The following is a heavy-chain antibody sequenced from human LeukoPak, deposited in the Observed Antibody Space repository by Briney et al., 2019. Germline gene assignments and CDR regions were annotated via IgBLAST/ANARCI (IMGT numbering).Heavy chain of an antibody. J-gene: IGHJ4*02. CDR1: GGSISSSSYY. CDR3: AGGWYSSSWYLFDY. Sequence: SETLSLTCTVSGGSISSSSYYWGWIRQTPGKGLEWIGGIYYSGSTYYNPSLKSRVTISVDTSKNQFSLKLSSVTAADTAVYYCAGGWYSSSWYLFDYWGQGTLVTVSS. V-gene: IGHV4-39*01. D-gene: IGHD6-13*01. CDR2: IYYSGST.